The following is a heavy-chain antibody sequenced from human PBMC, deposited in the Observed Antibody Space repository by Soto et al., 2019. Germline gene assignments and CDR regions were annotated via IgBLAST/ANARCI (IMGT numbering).Heavy chain of an antibody. V-gene: IGHV3-48*03. J-gene: IGHJ4*02. D-gene: IGHD1-20*01. Sequence: PGGSLRLSCAASGFTFSSYEMNWVRQAPGKGLEWVSYISSSGSTIYYADSVKGRFTISRDNAKNSLYLQMNSLRAEDTAVYYCARITGMGYYFDYWGQGTLVTVSS. CDR3: ARITGMGYYFDY. CDR1: GFTFSSYE. CDR2: ISSSGSTI.